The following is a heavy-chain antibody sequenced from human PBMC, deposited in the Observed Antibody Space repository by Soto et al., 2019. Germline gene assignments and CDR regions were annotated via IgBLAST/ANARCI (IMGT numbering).Heavy chain of an antibody. Sequence: QVQLVQSGAEVKRPGSSVKVSCKASGDTFNFYSINWVRQAPGLGLEWMGRVNPIVSMSNYAQKFQGRVTMTADKSTITSYKELSSLRSEDTAIYYCASSYGSGYRAFDYWGQGALVTVSS. CDR1: GDTFNFYS. CDR3: ASSYGSGYRAFDY. D-gene: IGHD3-10*01. CDR2: VNPIVSMS. V-gene: IGHV1-69*02. J-gene: IGHJ4*02.